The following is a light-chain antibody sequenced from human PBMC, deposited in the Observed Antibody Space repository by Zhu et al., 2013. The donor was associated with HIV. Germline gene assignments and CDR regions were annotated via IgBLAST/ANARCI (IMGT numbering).Light chain of an antibody. Sequence: EIVLTQSPATLSLSPGERATLSCGASQSVSSYLAWYQQKSGQAPRLLIYDASNRATGIPARFSGSGSGTDFTLTISSLEPEDFAVYYCQQRSNWPPMYTFGQGTKLEIK. V-gene: IGKV3-11*01. CDR1: QSVSSY. J-gene: IGKJ2*01. CDR2: DAS. CDR3: QQRSNWPPMYT.